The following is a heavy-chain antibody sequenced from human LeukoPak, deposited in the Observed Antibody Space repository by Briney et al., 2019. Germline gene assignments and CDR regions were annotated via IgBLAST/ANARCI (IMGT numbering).Heavy chain of an antibody. D-gene: IGHD1-26*01. Sequence: GGSLRLSCAASGFTFRSYWMHWVRHAPGKGGVWVSRIDNDGSDTIYADSVKGRFTISRDNAKNTLYLQMDSLGVEDTAVYYCGRDLMGSIDYWGQGTLVTVSS. V-gene: IGHV3-74*01. CDR1: GFTFRSYW. J-gene: IGHJ4*02. CDR2: IDNDGSDT. CDR3: GRDLMGSIDY.